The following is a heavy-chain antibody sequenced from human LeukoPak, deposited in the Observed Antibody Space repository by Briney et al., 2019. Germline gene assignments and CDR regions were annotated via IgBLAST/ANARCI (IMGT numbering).Heavy chain of an antibody. J-gene: IGHJ5*02. V-gene: IGHV3-30-3*01. Sequence: GGSLRLSCAASGFTFSSYAMHWVRQAPGKGLEWVAVISYDGSNKYYADSVKGRFTISRDNSKNTLYLQMNSLRAEDTAVYYCAREGEIAAYWFDPWGQGTLATVSS. CDR1: GFTFSSYA. D-gene: IGHD6-6*01. CDR3: AREGEIAAYWFDP. CDR2: ISYDGSNK.